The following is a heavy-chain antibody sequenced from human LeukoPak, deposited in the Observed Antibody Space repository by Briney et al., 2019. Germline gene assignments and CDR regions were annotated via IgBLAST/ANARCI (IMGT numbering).Heavy chain of an antibody. V-gene: IGHV1-69*13. CDR2: IIPIFGTA. Sequence: AASVKVSCKASGGTFSSYAISWVRQAPGQGLEWMGGIIPIFGTANYAQKFQGRVTITADESTSTAYMELSSLRSEDTAVYYCAVALGYYYGMDVWGKGTTVTVSS. D-gene: IGHD3-16*01. J-gene: IGHJ6*04. CDR3: AVALGYYYGMDV. CDR1: GGTFSSYA.